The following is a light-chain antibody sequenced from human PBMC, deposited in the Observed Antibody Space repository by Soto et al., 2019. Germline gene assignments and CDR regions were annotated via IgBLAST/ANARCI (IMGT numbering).Light chain of an antibody. J-gene: IGKJ1*01. CDR1: QSVTNSF. Sequence: EIVLAQSPGTLSLSPGERATLSCRASQSVTNSFLAWYQQKPGQAPRLLIYGASSRATGIPDRFTCSGSGTDFTLTISRLEPEDFAVYYWQQYVSSPWAFGQGTKVEI. CDR2: GAS. V-gene: IGKV3-20*01. CDR3: QQYVSSPWA.